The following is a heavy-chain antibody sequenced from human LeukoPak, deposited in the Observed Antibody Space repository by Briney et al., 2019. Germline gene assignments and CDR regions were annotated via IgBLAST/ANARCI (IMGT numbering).Heavy chain of an antibody. CDR2: SYDSGNT. D-gene: IGHD5-24*01. V-gene: IGHV4-59*01. CDR1: GGSISSYY. J-gene: IGHJ6*02. Sequence: PSETLSLTCTVSGGSISSYYWSWIRQPAGKGLEWIGNSYDSGNTNYNSSLKSRVTISVDTSKNQFSLRLSSVTAADTAVCYCARGRGYNYYYGMVVWGQGTTVTVSS. CDR3: ARGRGYNYYYGMVV.